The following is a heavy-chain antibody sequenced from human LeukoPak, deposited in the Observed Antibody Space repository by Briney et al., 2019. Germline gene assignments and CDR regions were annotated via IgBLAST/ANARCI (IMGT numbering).Heavy chain of an antibody. D-gene: IGHD5-18*01. J-gene: IGHJ4*02. CDR3: ARGAKIQLWLNAYYFDY. CDR2: IYHSGST. Sequence: PSQTLSLTCTVSGGSISSRNWWSWVRQPPGKGLEWIGEIYHSGSTNYNPSLKSRVTISVDKSKNQFSLKLSSVTAADTAVYYCARGAKIQLWLNAYYFDYWGQGTLVTVSS. CDR1: GGSISSRNW. V-gene: IGHV4-4*02.